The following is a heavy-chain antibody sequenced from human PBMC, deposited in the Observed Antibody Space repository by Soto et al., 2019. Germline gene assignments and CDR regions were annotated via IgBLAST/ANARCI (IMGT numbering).Heavy chain of an antibody. J-gene: IGHJ6*02. CDR3: ARGPPLTIFGAVDV. CDR2: INHSGST. D-gene: IGHD3-3*01. CDR1: GGSFSGYY. V-gene: IGHV4-34*01. Sequence: QVQLQQWGAGLLKPSETLSLTCAVYGGSFSGYYWSWIRQPPGKGLEWIGEINHSGSTNYNPSLKSRVTISVDTSKNQFSLKLSSVTAADTAVYYCARGPPLTIFGAVDVWGQGTTVTVSS.